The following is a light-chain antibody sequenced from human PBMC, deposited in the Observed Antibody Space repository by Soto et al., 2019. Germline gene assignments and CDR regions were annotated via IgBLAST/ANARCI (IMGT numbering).Light chain of an antibody. CDR3: QSYDSSLSGGV. V-gene: IGLV1-40*01. Sequence: QSALTQPPSVSGAPGQRVTISCTGSSSNIGAGYDVHWYQQLPGTAPKLLIYGNSNRPSGVPDRFSGSKSDTSASLAITGLQAEDEADYYCQSYDSSLSGGVFGGGTKLTVL. CDR2: GNS. J-gene: IGLJ2*01. CDR1: SSNIGAGYD.